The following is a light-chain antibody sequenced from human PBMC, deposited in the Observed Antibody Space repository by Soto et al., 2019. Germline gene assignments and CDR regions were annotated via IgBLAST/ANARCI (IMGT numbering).Light chain of an antibody. Sequence: QSVLTQPASVSGSPGQSITISCTGTSSDVGGYNYVSWYQQHPGKAPKLMIYEVSNRPSGVSNRFSGSKYGNTASLTSSGLQAEDEADYYCSSYTSSGRVFGTWTKLTVL. V-gene: IGLV2-14*01. CDR2: EVS. J-gene: IGLJ1*01. CDR1: SSDVGGYNY. CDR3: SSYTSSGRV.